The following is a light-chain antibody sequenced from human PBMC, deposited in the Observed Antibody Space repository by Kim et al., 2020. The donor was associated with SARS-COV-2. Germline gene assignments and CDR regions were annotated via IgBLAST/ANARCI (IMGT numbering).Light chain of an antibody. CDR3: QQYNNYPFT. J-gene: IGKJ3*01. CDR2: AAS. V-gene: IGKV1-8*01. Sequence: AIRMTQSPSSFSASPGDRVTITCRASQSISSHLAWYQHKLGKGPKLLIYAASTLESGVPSRFSGSGSGTDFTLTISSLQSEDLATYYCQQYNNYPFTFGPGTKVDIK. CDR1: QSISSH.